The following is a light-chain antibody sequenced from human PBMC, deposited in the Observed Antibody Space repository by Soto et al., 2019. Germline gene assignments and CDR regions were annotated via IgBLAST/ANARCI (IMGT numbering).Light chain of an antibody. J-gene: IGLJ1*01. CDR3: CSYAGSSTYV. V-gene: IGLV2-23*01. CDR2: EGS. CDR1: SSDVGSYNL. Sequence: QSVLTQPASVSGSPGQSITISCTGTSSDVGSYNLVSWYQQHPGKAPKLMIYEGSKRPSGVSNRFSGSKSGNTASLTISGLQAEDAADYYCCSYAGSSTYVFGTGTKLTVL.